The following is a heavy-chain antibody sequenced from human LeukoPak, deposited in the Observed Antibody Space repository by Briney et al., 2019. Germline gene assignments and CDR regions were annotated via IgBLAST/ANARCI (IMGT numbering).Heavy chain of an antibody. CDR3: ARIIAVAGTDWFDP. Sequence: WGSLRLSCAASGFTFNDYYMSWIRQAPGKGLEWVSYISSSGSTIYYADSVKGRFTISRDNAKNSLFLQMNSLRAEDTALYYCARIIAVAGTDWFDPWGQGTLVTVSS. V-gene: IGHV3-11*01. CDR2: ISSSGSTI. D-gene: IGHD6-19*01. J-gene: IGHJ5*02. CDR1: GFTFNDYY.